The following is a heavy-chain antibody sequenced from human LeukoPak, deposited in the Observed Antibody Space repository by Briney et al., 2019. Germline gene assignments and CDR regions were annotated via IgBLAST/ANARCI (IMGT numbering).Heavy chain of an antibody. D-gene: IGHD5-24*01. CDR1: GGPITSSAYY. Sequence: PSETLSLTCTVSGGPITSSAYYWVWVRQSPGRGLEWLGSIYNNGDTYYNPSYESRVTIAIEKSKNQFSLKMTSVTAADTAAYYCTSRGFRLPLDAFDVWGQGTRVAVSS. CDR2: IYNNGDT. V-gene: IGHV4-39*01. J-gene: IGHJ3*01. CDR3: TSRGFRLPLDAFDV.